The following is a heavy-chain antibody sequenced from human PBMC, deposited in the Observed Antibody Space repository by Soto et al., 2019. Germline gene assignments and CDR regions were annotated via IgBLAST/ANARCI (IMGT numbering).Heavy chain of an antibody. V-gene: IGHV3-33*01. D-gene: IGHD1-1*01. CDR2: IWYDGSDK. CDR3: TRDPTGTPDLGY. CDR1: EFTSVDHG. Sequence: RDSKTAAEFTSVDHGSHRVLQAQGKGLEWVAVIWYDGSDKYYADSVKGRFTISRDNSKNTLYLQMNSLRAEDTVVYCCTRDPTGTPDLGYWGQ. J-gene: IGHJ1*01.